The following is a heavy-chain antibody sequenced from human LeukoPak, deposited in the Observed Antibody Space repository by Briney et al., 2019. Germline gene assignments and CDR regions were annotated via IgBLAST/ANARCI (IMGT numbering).Heavy chain of an antibody. V-gene: IGHV1-18*01. CDR2: ISAYNGNT. CDR1: GYTFTSYG. J-gene: IGHJ4*02. Sequence: ASVKVSCKASGYTFTSYGISWVRQAPGQGLEWMGWISAYNGNTNYAQKLQGRVTMTTDTSTSTAYMELRSLRSDDTAMYYCARDPSRFDWLPRAYFDYWGQGTLVTVSP. CDR3: ARDPSRFDWLPRAYFDY. D-gene: IGHD3-9*01.